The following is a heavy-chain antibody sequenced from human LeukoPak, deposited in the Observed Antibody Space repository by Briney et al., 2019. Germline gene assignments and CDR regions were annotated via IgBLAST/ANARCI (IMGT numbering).Heavy chain of an antibody. CDR3: ARGETIFSNFDY. V-gene: IGHV4-59*01. J-gene: IGHJ4*02. CDR1: GGSISSYY. Sequence: PSETLSLTCTVSGGSISSYYWSWIRQPPGKGLEWIGYIYYSVSTNYNPSLKSRVTISVDTSKNQFSLKLSSVTAADTAVYYCARGETIFSNFDYWGQGTLVTVSS. D-gene: IGHD3-9*01. CDR2: IYYSVST.